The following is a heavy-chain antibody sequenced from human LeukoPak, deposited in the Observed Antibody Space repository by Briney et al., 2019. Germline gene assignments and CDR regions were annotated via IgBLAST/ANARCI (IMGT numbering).Heavy chain of an antibody. CDR2: IWTSGIT. Sequence: SETLSLTCTVSGGSISGHYRSWIRQSPGRGLEWIGNIWTSGITKYNPSLNSRVSISIDTSKNQFSLKVSSMTAADTAVYYCARQAQDGSDNYFDPWGQGTLVTVSS. CDR1: GGSISGHY. CDR3: ARQAQDGSDNYFDP. V-gene: IGHV4-4*09. J-gene: IGHJ5*02. D-gene: IGHD1-14*01.